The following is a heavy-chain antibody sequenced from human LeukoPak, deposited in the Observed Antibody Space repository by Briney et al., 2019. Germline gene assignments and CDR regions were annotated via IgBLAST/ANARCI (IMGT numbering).Heavy chain of an antibody. CDR3: ARTAVAEFDY. CDR2: IYYSGST. D-gene: IGHD6-19*01. V-gene: IGHV4-39*07. Sequence: SETLSLTCTVSGGSISSSSYYWDWIRQPPGKGLEWIGSIYYSGSTYYNPSLKSRVTISVDTSKNQFSLKLSSVTAADTAVYYCARTAVAEFDYWGQGTLVTVSS. CDR1: GGSISSSSYY. J-gene: IGHJ4*02.